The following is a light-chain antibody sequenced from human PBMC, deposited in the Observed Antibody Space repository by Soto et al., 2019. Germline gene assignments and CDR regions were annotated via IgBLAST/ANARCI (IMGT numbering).Light chain of an antibody. J-gene: IGKJ3*01. CDR1: QSISTS. CDR2: KAS. Sequence: DIQMTQSPSTLSASVGDRVTVTCRASQSISTSLAWYQQKPGKAPKLLIYKASNLESGVPSRFSGSGSGTEFSLSITGLQPDDFATYYCQYYRGLSSFGPGTMVDI. V-gene: IGKV1-5*03. CDR3: QYYRGLSS.